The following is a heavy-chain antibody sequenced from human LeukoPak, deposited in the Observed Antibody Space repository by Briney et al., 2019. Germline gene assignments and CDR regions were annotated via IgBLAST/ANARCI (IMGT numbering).Heavy chain of an antibody. J-gene: IGHJ4*02. CDR1: GGSISSGGYY. Sequence: SETLSLTCTVSGGSISSGGYYWSWIRQHPGKGLEWIGYIYYSGSTYYNPSLKSRVTISVDTSKNQFSLKLSSVTAADTAVYYCARDQNDSSGYYYVWGQGTLVTVSS. V-gene: IGHV4-31*03. CDR2: IYYSGST. CDR3: ARDQNDSSGYYYV. D-gene: IGHD3-22*01.